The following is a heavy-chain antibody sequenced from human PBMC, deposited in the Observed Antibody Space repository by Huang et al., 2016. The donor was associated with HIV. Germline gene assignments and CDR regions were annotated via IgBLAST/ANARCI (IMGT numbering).Heavy chain of an antibody. V-gene: IGHV1-69*04. CDR2: FTPFVRIK. CDR3: ARGAATTFFNYFDL. J-gene: IGHJ4*02. D-gene: IGHD5-12*01. CDR1: GDTFSNYD. Sequence: QVQLVQSGAEVRKPVSSVKVSCKTSGDTFSNYDINWVRQAPGQGLEWRGRFTPFVRIKNYAQKVEGRVTITADDATSTAYMELHSLRSGDTAVYFCARGAATTFFNYFDLWGQGTLVTVSS.